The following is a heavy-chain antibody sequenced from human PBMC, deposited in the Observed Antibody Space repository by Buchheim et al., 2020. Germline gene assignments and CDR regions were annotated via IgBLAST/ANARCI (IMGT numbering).Heavy chain of an antibody. CDR1: GFTFSYYW. CDR3: ARIVRFAFDI. Sequence: EVQLVESGGGLVQPGGSLRLSCVASGFTFSYYWMSWVRQAPGKGLEWVANIKEDGSEIYYVDSVKGRFTISIDNAKNSLYLEMNSLRAEDTAVYYCARIVRFAFDIWGQGT. CDR2: IKEDGSEI. J-gene: IGHJ3*02. V-gene: IGHV3-7*01. D-gene: IGHD4-17*01.